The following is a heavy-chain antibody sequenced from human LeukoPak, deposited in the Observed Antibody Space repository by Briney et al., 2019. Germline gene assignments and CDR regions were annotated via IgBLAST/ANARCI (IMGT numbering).Heavy chain of an antibody. CDR1: GDSIRNFY. CDR3: ARHATGGLFDY. Sequence: SETLSLTCTVSGDSIRNFYCTWVRQPPGQGLEWIGYIHNSGTTNYNPSLKSRVTLSVDTSKNQFPLRLSSVTAAETAEYYCARHATGGLFDYWGQGALVTVSS. D-gene: IGHD1-14*01. J-gene: IGHJ4*02. V-gene: IGHV4-59*08. CDR2: IHNSGTT.